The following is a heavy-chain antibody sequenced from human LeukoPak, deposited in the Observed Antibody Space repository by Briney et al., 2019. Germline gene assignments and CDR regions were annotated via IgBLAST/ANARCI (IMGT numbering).Heavy chain of an antibody. Sequence: ASVKVSCKVSGYTLTELSMHRVRQAPGKGLEWMGGFDPEDGETIYAQKFQGRVTMTEDTSTDTAYMELSSLRSEDTAVYYCATAHTSYYYGSGSPGAFDIWGQGTMVTVSS. V-gene: IGHV1-24*01. J-gene: IGHJ3*02. D-gene: IGHD3-10*01. CDR2: FDPEDGET. CDR3: ATAHTSYYYGSGSPGAFDI. CDR1: GYTLTELS.